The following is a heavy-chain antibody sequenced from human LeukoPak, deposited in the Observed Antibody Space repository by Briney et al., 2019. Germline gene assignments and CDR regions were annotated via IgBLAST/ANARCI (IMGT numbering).Heavy chain of an antibody. D-gene: IGHD2-2*01. V-gene: IGHV3-23*01. CDR2: ISGSGGST. J-gene: IGHJ4*02. Sequence: GGSLRLSCAASAFTFSSYAMSWVRQAPGKGLEWVSAISGSGGSTYYADSVKGRFTISRDNSKNTLYLQMNSLRAEDTAVYYCAKRWCSTSCYDYWGQGTLVTVSS. CDR1: AFTFSSYA. CDR3: AKRWCSTSCYDY.